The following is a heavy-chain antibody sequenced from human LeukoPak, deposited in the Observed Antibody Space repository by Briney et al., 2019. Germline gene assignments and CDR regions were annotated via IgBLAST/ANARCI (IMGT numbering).Heavy chain of an antibody. D-gene: IGHD2-21*02. Sequence: AGGSLRLSCAASGFTFSRFGMHWVRQAPGKGLEWVAVTSYDGSQEYYADSVKGRFTISRDNSKNTLYLQMASLRSEDMAVYYCARGCGGACRGIDYWGQGTLVTVSS. CDR2: TSYDGSQE. CDR3: ARGCGGACRGIDY. J-gene: IGHJ4*02. V-gene: IGHV3-30*03. CDR1: GFTFSRFG.